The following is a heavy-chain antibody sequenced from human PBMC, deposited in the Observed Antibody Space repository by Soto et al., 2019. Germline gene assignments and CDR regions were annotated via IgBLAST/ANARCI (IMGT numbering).Heavy chain of an antibody. Sequence: ASVKVSCNASGYTFTGYYMHWVRQAPGQGLEWMGWINPNSGGTNYAQKFQGWVTMTRDTSISTAYMELSRLRSDDTAVYYCARAPYSSPVSSTTLIYFQHWGQGTLVTVSS. D-gene: IGHD6-13*01. CDR2: INPNSGGT. CDR3: ARAPYSSPVSSTTLIYFQH. V-gene: IGHV1-2*04. CDR1: GYTFTGYY. J-gene: IGHJ1*01.